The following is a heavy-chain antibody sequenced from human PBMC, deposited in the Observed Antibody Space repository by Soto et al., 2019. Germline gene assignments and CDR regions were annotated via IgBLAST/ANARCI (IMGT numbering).Heavy chain of an antibody. J-gene: IGHJ4*02. V-gene: IGHV4-4*02. Sequence: QVQLQESGPGLVKPSGTLSLTCSVSGGSISTSNWWSWVRQPPGKGLEWIAEIHHRGGTNYNPSLTSRIVSSVDKSQNQFSLRLTSVTVADTAIYYCAKGSYASNIDSWGQGTLVTVSS. CDR2: IHHRGGT. CDR1: GGSISTSNW. D-gene: IGHD3-16*01. CDR3: AKGSYASNIDS.